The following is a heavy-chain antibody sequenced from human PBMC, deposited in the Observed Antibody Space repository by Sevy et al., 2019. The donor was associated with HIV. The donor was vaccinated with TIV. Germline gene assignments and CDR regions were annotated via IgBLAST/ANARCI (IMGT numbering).Heavy chain of an antibody. CDR1: GYSFTSYW. D-gene: IGHD4-17*01. Sequence: GESLKISCKGSGYSFTSYWIGLVRQMPGKGLEWMGIIYPGDSDTRYSPSCQGQVTISADKSISTAYLQWSSLKASDTAMYYCARQTEAYSDYVGEVNWFDPWGQGTLVTVSS. CDR3: ARQTEAYSDYVGEVNWFDP. CDR2: IYPGDSDT. V-gene: IGHV5-51*01. J-gene: IGHJ5*02.